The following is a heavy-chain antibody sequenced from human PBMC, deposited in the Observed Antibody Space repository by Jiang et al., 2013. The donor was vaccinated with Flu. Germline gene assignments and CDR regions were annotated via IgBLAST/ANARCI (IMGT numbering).Heavy chain of an antibody. J-gene: IGHJ4*02. V-gene: IGHV3-33*01. CDR1: GFTFSSYA. Sequence: SCAASGFTFSSYAMHWVRQAPGKGLEWVAVIWYDGSNKYYADSVRGRFTISRDNSKNTLYLQMNSLRAEDTAVYYCARDRGIAVAGLDYWGQGTLVTVSS. CDR2: IWYDGSNK. CDR3: ARDRGIAVAGLDY. D-gene: IGHD6-19*01.